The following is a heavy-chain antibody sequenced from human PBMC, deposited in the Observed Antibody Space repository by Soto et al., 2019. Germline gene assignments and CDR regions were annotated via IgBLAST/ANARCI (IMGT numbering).Heavy chain of an antibody. CDR3: ARAGVGWGRWYFDL. CDR2: ISSSSSYI. V-gene: IGHV3-21*01. CDR1: GFTFSSYS. Sequence: GGSLRLSCAASGFTFSSYSMNWVRQAPGKGLEWVSSISSSSSYIYYADSVKGRFTISRDNAKNSLYLQMNSLRAEDTAVYYCARAGVGWGRWYFDLWGRGTLVTVSS. J-gene: IGHJ2*01. D-gene: IGHD2-2*03.